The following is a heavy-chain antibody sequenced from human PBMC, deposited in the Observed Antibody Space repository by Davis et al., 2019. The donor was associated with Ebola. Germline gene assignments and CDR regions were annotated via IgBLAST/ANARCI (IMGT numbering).Heavy chain of an antibody. CDR1: GCTFSSYA. CDR3: ARVTTTVLDWYFDL. J-gene: IGHJ2*01. D-gene: IGHD4-17*01. Sequence: SVPVSCKASGCTFSSYAVSWVRQAPGQGLEWMGGIIPIFGTANYAQKFQGRVTITADKSTSTAYMELSSLRSEDTAVYYCARVTTTVLDWYFDLWGRGTLVTVSS. CDR2: IIPIFGTA. V-gene: IGHV1-69*06.